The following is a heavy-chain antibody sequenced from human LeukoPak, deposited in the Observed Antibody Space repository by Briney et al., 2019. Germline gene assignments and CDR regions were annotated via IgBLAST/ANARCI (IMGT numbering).Heavy chain of an antibody. V-gene: IGHV3-48*01. CDR3: ARDLEWLLSYFDY. CDR2: ISSSSSTI. Sequence: GGSLRLSCAPSGFTFSRYSMNWVRQAPGKGLEWVSYISSSSSTIYYADSVKGRFTISRDNAKNSLYLQMNSLRAEDTAVYYCARDLEWLLSYFDYWGQGTLVTVSS. D-gene: IGHD3-3*01. J-gene: IGHJ4*02. CDR1: GFTFSRYS.